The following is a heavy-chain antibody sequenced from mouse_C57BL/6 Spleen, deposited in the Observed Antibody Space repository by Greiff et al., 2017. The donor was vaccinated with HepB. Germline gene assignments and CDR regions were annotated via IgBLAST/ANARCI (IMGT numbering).Heavy chain of an antibody. CDR1: GYTFTSYW. CDR3: AIGNYGDYYAMDY. D-gene: IGHD2-1*01. V-gene: IGHV1-69*01. Sequence: QVQLQQPGAELVMPGASVKLSCKASGYTFTSYWMHWVKQRPGQGLEWIGEIDPSDSYTNYNQKFKGKSTLTVDKSSSTAYMQLSSLTSEDSAVYYCAIGNYGDYYAMDYWGQGTSVTVSS. J-gene: IGHJ4*01. CDR2: IDPSDSYT.